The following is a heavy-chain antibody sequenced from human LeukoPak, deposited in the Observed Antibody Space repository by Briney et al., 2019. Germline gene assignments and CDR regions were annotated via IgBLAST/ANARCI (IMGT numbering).Heavy chain of an antibody. CDR2: IYPDDSDT. D-gene: IGHD2-2*01. Sequence: GESLKISCKGSGYSFTDYWIGWVRQTPGKGLEWMGIIYPDDSDTRYSPSFQGQVTISADKSISTAYLQWSSLKASDTAMYYCARSPKDIVVVPAASPLCFDYWGQGTLVTVSS. CDR3: ARSPKDIVVVPAASPLCFDY. CDR1: GYSFTDYW. V-gene: IGHV5-51*01. J-gene: IGHJ4*02.